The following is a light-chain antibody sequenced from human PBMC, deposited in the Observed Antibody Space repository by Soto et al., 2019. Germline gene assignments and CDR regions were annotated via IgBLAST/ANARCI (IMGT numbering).Light chain of an antibody. CDR1: QTVSSS. V-gene: IGKV3-15*01. J-gene: IGKJ1*01. Sequence: LSQSPGAMSPSTGERGTLFCRPIQTVSSSVAWYQQRPGRAPRLLIYGASTMATGIPARFSGSGSGTEFTLTISSLQPDDFAVYYYQQYNNSPTTWMFGHGAKVDIK. CDR3: QQYNNSPTTWM. CDR2: GAS.